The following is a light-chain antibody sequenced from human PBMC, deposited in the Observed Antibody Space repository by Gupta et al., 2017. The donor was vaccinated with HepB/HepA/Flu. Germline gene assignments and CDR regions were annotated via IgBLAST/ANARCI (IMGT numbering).Light chain of an antibody. CDR1: ESVGSDY. CDR2: DTS. V-gene: IGKV3-20*01. CDR3: HQYGSSPYT. Sequence: EAVLTQSSDTLSLSPGERATLSCRASESVGSDYLAWYQHKPGQAPSLLIYDTSIRATGIPDRFSGGGSGTDFTLTISRLELDDFAVYYCHQYGSSPYTFGEGTKLEIK. J-gene: IGKJ2*01.